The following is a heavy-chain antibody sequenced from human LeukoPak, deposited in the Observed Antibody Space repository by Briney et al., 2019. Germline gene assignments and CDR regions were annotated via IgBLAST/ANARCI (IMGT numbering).Heavy chain of an antibody. CDR1: GGSISSYY. Sequence: SETLSLTCTVSGGSISSYYWSWIRQPPGKGLEWIGYIYYSGSTNYNPSLKSRVTISVDTSKNQFSLKLSSVTAADTAVYYCARVHGSGYKIYNWFDPWGQGTLVIVSS. CDR3: ARVHGSGYKIYNWFDP. D-gene: IGHD5-12*01. V-gene: IGHV4-59*01. J-gene: IGHJ5*02. CDR2: IYYSGST.